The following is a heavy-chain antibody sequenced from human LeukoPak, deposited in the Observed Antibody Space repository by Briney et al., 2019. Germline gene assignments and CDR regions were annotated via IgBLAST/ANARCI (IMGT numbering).Heavy chain of an antibody. CDR1: GYTFTGYY. CDR2: INPNSGGT. D-gene: IGHD3-16*02. CDR3: ARVGVWGSYPLDY. J-gene: IGHJ4*02. V-gene: IGHV1-2*02. Sequence: GASVKVSCKASGYTFTGYYMHWVRQAPGQGLEWMGWINPNSGGTNYAQKFQGRVTMTRDTSISTAYMELSRLRSDDTAVYFCARVGVWGSYPLDYWGQGTLVTVSS.